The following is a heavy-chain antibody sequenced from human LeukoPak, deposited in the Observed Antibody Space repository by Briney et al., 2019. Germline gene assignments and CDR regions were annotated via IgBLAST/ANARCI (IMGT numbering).Heavy chain of an antibody. CDR3: ARDLQWEPYGQFDY. J-gene: IGHJ4*02. CDR2: IIPIFGTA. CDR1: GGTFSSYA. V-gene: IGHV1-69*13. Sequence: GASVKVSCKASGGTFSSYAISWVRQAPGQGLEWMGGIIPIFGTANYAQKFQGRVTITADESTSTAYMELRSLRSDDTAVYYCARDLQWEPYGQFDYWGQGTLVTVSS. D-gene: IGHD1-26*01.